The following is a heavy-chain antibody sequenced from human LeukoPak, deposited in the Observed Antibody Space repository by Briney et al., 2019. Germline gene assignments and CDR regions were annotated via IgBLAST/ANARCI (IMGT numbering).Heavy chain of an antibody. J-gene: IGHJ3*02. V-gene: IGHV1-46*01. Sequence: ASVKVSCKASGYTSTSYYMHWVRQAPGQGLEWMGIINPSGGSTSYAQKFQGRVTMTRDTSTSTVYMELSSLRSEDTAVYYCATHTAMALDAFDIWGQGTMVTVSS. D-gene: IGHD5-18*01. CDR2: INPSGGST. CDR1: GYTSTSYY. CDR3: ATHTAMALDAFDI.